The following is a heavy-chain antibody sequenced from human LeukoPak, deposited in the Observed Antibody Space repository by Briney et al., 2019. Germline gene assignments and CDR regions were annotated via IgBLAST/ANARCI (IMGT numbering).Heavy chain of an antibody. CDR2: ISGSGGST. V-gene: IGHV3-23*01. J-gene: IGHJ5*02. D-gene: IGHD3-22*01. Sequence: PGGSLRLSCAASGFTFSSYAMSWVRQAPGKGLEWVSAISGSGGSTYYADSVKGRFTISRDNSKNTLYLQMNSLRAEDTAVYYCAKVPDFYYDSSGYLSWGQGTLVTVSS. CDR1: GFTFSSYA. CDR3: AKVPDFYYDSSGYLS.